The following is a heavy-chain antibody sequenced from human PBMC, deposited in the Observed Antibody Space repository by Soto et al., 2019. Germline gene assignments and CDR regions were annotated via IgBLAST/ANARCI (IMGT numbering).Heavy chain of an antibody. J-gene: IGHJ4*02. V-gene: IGHV3-66*01. CDR3: ARDRRDGDTI. CDR1: GFSVSSYY. Sequence: EVQVVESGGGLVQPGGSLRPSCAASGFSVSSYYMSWFRQAPGKGLEWVSVIYRGGDIYYADSVQGRFTTSRDISRNSLDLQMNSLRVEDTAVYYCARDRRDGDTIWGQGAVVTVSS. CDR2: IYRGGDI. D-gene: IGHD3-3*01.